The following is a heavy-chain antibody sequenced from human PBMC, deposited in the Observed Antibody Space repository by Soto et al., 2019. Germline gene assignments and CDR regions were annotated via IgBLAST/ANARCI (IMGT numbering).Heavy chain of an antibody. CDR1: GFTFSSYG. V-gene: IGHV3-30*03. D-gene: IGHD6-19*01. J-gene: IGHJ6*02. CDR3: ARDSSGYYYYYGMDV. CDR2: ISYDGSNK. Sequence: QVQLVESGGGVVQPGRSLRLSCAASGFTFSSYGMHWVRQAPGKGLEWVAVISYDGSNKYYADSEKGRFTISRDNSKNTLYLQMNSLRAEDTAVYYCARDSSGYYYYYGMDVWGQGTTVTVSS.